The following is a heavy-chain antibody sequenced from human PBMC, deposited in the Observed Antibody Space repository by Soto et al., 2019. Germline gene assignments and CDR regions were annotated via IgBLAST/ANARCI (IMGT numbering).Heavy chain of an antibody. CDR2: TSGGGYDT. J-gene: IGHJ3*02. CDR3: AKEIAGIGKGVYDI. CDR1: RFSFSSYA. V-gene: IGHV3-23*01. Sequence: EVQLLESGGDLVQPGGSLRLSCAASRFSFSSYAMSWVRQAPGKGLEWVAATSGGGYDTFYADSVKGRFTISRDNSKNMLYLQINSLRAEDTAVYYCAKEIAGIGKGVYDIWGQGTMVTVSS. D-gene: IGHD6-13*01.